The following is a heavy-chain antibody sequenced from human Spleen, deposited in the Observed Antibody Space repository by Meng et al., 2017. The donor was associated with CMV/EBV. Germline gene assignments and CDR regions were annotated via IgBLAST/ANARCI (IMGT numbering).Heavy chain of an antibody. Sequence: GESLKISCAASGFTFSTYAMSWVRQAPGKGLAWVSAIYSGGSIAYYAESVKGRFTISRDDSKNTLYLQMNSLRAEDTAVYYCAPRVVGALKGFVGYWGQGTLVTVSS. V-gene: IGHV3-23*03. CDR1: GFTFSTYA. CDR3: APRVVGALKGFVGY. CDR2: IYSGGSIA. D-gene: IGHD1-26*01. J-gene: IGHJ4*02.